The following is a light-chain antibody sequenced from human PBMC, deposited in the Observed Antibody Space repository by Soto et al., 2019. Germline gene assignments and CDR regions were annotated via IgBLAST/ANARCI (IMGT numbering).Light chain of an antibody. J-gene: IGKJ1*01. CDR3: QQYNSYSRT. CDR2: DAS. V-gene: IGKV1-5*01. Sequence: DIQMTQSPSSLSASVGDRFIITFRSSQSISSWLAWYQQKPGKAPKLLIYDASSLESGVPSRFSGSGSGTEFTLTISSLQPDDFATYYCQQYNSYSRTFGQGTKVDI. CDR1: QSISSW.